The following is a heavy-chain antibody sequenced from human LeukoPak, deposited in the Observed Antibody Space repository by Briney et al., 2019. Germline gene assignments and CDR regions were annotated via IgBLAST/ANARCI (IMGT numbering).Heavy chain of an antibody. CDR3: ARGRGSSGWSYFDY. V-gene: IGHV3-30*04. Sequence: GGSLRLSCAPSGFTFSSYAMHWVRQAPGKGLEWVAVISYDGSNKYYADSVKGRFTISRDNSKNTLYLQMNSLRAEDTAVYYCARGRGSSGWSYFDYWGQGTLVTVSS. CDR2: ISYDGSNK. D-gene: IGHD6-19*01. J-gene: IGHJ4*02. CDR1: GFTFSSYA.